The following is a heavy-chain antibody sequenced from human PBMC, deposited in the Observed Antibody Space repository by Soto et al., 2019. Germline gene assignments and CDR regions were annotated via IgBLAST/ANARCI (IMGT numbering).Heavy chain of an antibody. J-gene: IGHJ4*02. CDR3: VKNRGVYDG. Sequence: EVQLLESGGGLVQPGGSLRLSCAASGFIYSTNDMTWVRQAPGKGLEWVVTISGSGSSTSYADSVKARFTISRDNSKHTLYLQMNNLRAEDTALYYCVKNRGVYDGWGPGTLVTVSS. CDR2: ISGSGSST. D-gene: IGHD3-16*01. CDR1: GFIYSTND. V-gene: IGHV3-23*01.